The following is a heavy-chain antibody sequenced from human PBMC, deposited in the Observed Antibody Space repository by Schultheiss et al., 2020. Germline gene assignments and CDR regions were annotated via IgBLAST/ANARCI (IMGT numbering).Heavy chain of an antibody. Sequence: ASVKVSCKASGGTFSSYAISWVRQAPGQGLEWMGWISAYNGNTNYAQKLQGRVTMTTDTSTSTAYMELRSLRSDYTAVYYCAGGWERFDYWGQGTLVTVSS. J-gene: IGHJ4*02. CDR2: ISAYNGNT. D-gene: IGHD1-26*01. V-gene: IGHV1-18*01. CDR3: AGGWERFDY. CDR1: GGTFSSYA.